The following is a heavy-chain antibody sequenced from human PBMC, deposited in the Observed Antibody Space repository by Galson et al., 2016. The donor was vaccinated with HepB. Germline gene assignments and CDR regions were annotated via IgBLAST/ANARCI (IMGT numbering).Heavy chain of an antibody. D-gene: IGHD3-22*01. CDR1: GFTFSSYAM. CDR3: ARARDNSGYYYNYFDL. CDR2: IYHSGST. Sequence: SLRLSCAASGFTFSSYAMSWVRQAPGKGLEWIGEIYHSGSTNYNPSLKSRVIISVDKSKNQFSLKLYTVTAADTAVYYCARARDNSGYYYNYFDLWGRGTLVTVSS. J-gene: IGHJ2*01. V-gene: IGHV4-4*02.